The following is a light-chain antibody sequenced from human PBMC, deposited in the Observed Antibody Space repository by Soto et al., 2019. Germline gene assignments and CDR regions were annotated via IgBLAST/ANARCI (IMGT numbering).Light chain of an antibody. CDR1: QSVDKR. CDR3: QQYGSSGT. V-gene: IGKV1-5*03. J-gene: IGKJ1*01. CDR2: AAS. Sequence: DIQMTQSPSTLSASVGDRVTITCRPTQSVDKRLAWYQQKPGRAPKLLIYAASALEAGVPSRFSGSGSGTEFTVTISSLESEDFAVYYCQQYGSSGTFGQGTKVDIK.